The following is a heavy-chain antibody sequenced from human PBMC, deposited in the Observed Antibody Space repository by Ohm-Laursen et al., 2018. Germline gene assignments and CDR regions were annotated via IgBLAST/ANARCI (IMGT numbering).Heavy chain of an antibody. CDR2: INHSGST. Sequence: TLSLTCAVYGGSFSGYYWSWIRQPPGKGLEWIGEINHSGSTNYNPSLKSRVTISVDTSKNQFSLKLNSVTAADTAVYFCARDSRGGHLNTTLITGKNLDSWGQGILVTVSS. CDR1: GGSFSGYY. V-gene: IGHV4-34*01. J-gene: IGHJ4*02. CDR3: ARDSRGGHLNTTLITGKNLDS. D-gene: IGHD3-16*01.